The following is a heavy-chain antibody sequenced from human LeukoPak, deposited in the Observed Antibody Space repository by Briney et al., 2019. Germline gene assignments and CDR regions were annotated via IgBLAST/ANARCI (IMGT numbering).Heavy chain of an antibody. J-gene: IGHJ4*02. V-gene: IGHV1-2*02. CDR2: INPNSGGT. Sequence: ASVKVSCKASGYTFTGYYMHWVRQAPGQGLEWMGWINPNSGGTNYAQKFQGRVTMTRDTSISTAYMELSRLRTDDTAVYYCAREQGRGSSWGKPLDYWGQGTLVTVSS. D-gene: IGHD6-6*01. CDR3: AREQGRGSSWGKPLDY. CDR1: GYTFTGYY.